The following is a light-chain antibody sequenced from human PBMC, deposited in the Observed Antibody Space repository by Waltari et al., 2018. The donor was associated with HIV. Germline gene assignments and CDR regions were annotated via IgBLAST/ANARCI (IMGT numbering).Light chain of an antibody. J-gene: IGKJ2*01. V-gene: IGKV3-20*01. Sequence: EIVLTQSPGTLSLSPGDRGTLSCRASQSITSDKLAWYQQKPGQAPRLLIYGASRRAAGIPDRFSGGGSDTDFTLTISSLEPEDFAVYYCQLYGNSMYTFGQGTRLEIK. CDR3: QLYGNSMYT. CDR1: QSITSDK. CDR2: GAS.